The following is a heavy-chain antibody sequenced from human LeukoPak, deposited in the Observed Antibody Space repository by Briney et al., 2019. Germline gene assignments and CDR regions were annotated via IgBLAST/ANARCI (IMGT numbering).Heavy chain of an antibody. CDR2: TSYRSKWYN. CDR3: AREAEITRFDY. J-gene: IGHJ4*02. Sequence: SQTLSLTSAISGDSVSTKSVAWNWTRQSPSRGLEWLGRTSYRSKWYNDYAVSVTSRITITPETSKNQFSLQLNSVAPEDTAVYYCAREAEITRFDYWGQGTLVTVSS. V-gene: IGHV6-1*01. D-gene: IGHD5-24*01. CDR1: GDSVSTKSVA.